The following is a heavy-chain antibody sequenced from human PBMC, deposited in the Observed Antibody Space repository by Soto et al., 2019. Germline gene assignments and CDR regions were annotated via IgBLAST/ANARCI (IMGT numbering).Heavy chain of an antibody. CDR2: ISGSGGST. J-gene: IGHJ4*02. Sequence: GSLRLSCAASGFTFSTCAMSWVRQAPGKGLEWVSAISGSGGSTYYADSVKGRFTISRDNSKNTLYLQMNSLRAEDTALYYCAKGGDTIYYRGPFDYWGQGTLVTVSS. CDR3: AKGGDTIYYRGPFDY. D-gene: IGHD3-3*01. CDR1: GFTFSTCA. V-gene: IGHV3-23*01.